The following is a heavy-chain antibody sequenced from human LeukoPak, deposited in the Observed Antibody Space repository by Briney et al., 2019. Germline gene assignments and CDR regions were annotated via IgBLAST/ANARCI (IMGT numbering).Heavy chain of an antibody. Sequence: PSETLSLTCAVSGGSISSGGYSWSWIRQPPGKGLEFIGSIYHSGNTYYNPSLMSRVTISVDRSKNRFSLKLSSVTAADTAVYYCASTHDAFNIWGQGTMVTVSS. CDR1: GGSISSGGYS. D-gene: IGHD5/OR15-5a*01. CDR2: IYHSGNT. V-gene: IGHV4-30-2*01. J-gene: IGHJ3*02. CDR3: ASTHDAFNI.